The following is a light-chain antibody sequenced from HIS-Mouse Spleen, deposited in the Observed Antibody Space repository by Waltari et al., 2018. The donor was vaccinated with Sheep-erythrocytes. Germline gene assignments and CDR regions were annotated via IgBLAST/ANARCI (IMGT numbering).Light chain of an antibody. Sequence: EIVLTQSPGTLSLSPGERATLSCRASQSVSSSYLAWYQQKPGQAPRLLIYGASSRATGIPDGFSGSGSGTDFTLTISRLEPEDFAVYYCQQYGSSLRTFGQGTKVEIK. CDR2: GAS. CDR3: QQYGSSLRT. CDR1: QSVSSSY. J-gene: IGKJ1*01. V-gene: IGKV3-20*01.